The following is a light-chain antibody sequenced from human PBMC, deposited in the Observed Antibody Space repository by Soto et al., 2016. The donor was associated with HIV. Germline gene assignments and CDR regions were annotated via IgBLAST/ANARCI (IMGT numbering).Light chain of an antibody. CDR3: NSRYTSDSHHYV. CDR2: GRN. V-gene: IGLV3-19*01. J-gene: IGLJ1*01. CDR1: SLRTFY. Sequence: SSELTQVPAVSVALGQTVTITCQGDSLRTFYASWYQQKPGQAPVLVLYGRNDRPSGIPDRFSGSSTGNSASLTITGAQAEDEADYYCNSRYTSDSHHYVFGTGTKVHRP.